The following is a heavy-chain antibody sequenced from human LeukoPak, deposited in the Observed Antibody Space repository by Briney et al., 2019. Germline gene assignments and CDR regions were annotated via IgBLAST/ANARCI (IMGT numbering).Heavy chain of an antibody. Sequence: PSETLSLTCTVSGGSISSYYWSWIRQPAGKGLEWIGRIYTSGSTNYNPSLKSRVTMSVDTSKNQFSLKLSSVTAVDTAVYYCARGTDEWLRPLYGMDVWGQGTTVTVSS. CDR1: GGSISSYY. J-gene: IGHJ6*02. D-gene: IGHD5-12*01. CDR2: IYTSGST. V-gene: IGHV4-4*07. CDR3: ARGTDEWLRPLYGMDV.